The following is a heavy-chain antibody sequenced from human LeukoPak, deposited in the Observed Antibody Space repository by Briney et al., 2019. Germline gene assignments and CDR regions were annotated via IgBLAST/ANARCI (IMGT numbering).Heavy chain of an antibody. J-gene: IGHJ4*02. Sequence: SETLSLTCAVYGGSFSGYYWSWIRQPPGKGLEWIGYIHYSGTTNYNPSLKSRVTISVDASKNHFSLKLTSMTAADTAVFYCARVSGSYDYFDYWGQGTLVSVSS. V-gene: IGHV4-59*01. CDR2: IHYSGTT. D-gene: IGHD1-26*01. CDR1: GGSFSGYY. CDR3: ARVSGSYDYFDY.